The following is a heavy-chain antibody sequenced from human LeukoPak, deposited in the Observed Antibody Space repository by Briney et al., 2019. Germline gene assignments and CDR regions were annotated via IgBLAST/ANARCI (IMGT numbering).Heavy chain of an antibody. Sequence: GGSLRLSCAASGFTFSSYSMNWVRQAPGKGLEWVSSISSSSSYIYYADSVKGRFTISRDNAKNSLYLQMNSLRAEDTAVYYCARDQHNGGSDALDIWGQGTMVTVSS. CDR1: GFTFSSYS. V-gene: IGHV3-21*01. J-gene: IGHJ3*02. CDR3: ARDQHNGGSDALDI. CDR2: ISSSSSYI. D-gene: IGHD3-16*01.